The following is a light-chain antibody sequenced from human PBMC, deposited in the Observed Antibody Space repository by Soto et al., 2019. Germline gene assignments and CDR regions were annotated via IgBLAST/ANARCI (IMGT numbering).Light chain of an antibody. Sequence: EIVLTQSPGTLSLSPGERATLSCRASQSVSSNYLEWFQQKPGQAPRLLIYVASRRASGIPDRFSGSGSGTDFTLTISRLEPEDFAVYYCQQYGSSPYTFGQGTKLEIK. J-gene: IGKJ2*01. V-gene: IGKV3-20*01. CDR2: VAS. CDR1: QSVSSNY. CDR3: QQYGSSPYT.